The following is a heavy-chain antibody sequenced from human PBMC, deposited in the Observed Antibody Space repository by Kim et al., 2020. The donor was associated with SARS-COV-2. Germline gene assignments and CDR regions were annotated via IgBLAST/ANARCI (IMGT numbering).Heavy chain of an antibody. CDR1: GFTFSSYG. CDR2: ISYDGSNK. CDR3: ARESIWFGETHFDY. V-gene: IGHV3-33*05. D-gene: IGHD3-10*01. Sequence: GGSLRLSCAASGFTFSSYGMHWVRQAPGKGLEWVAVISYDGSNKYYADSVKGRFTISRDNSKNTLYLQMNSLRAEDTAVYYCARESIWFGETHFDYWGQGTLVTVSS. J-gene: IGHJ4*02.